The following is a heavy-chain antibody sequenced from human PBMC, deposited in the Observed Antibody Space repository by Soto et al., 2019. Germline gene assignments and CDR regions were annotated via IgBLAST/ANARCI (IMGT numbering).Heavy chain of an antibody. CDR1: GGTFSSYA. CDR2: IIPIFGTA. D-gene: IGHD6-13*01. J-gene: IGHJ5*02. V-gene: IGHV1-69*01. Sequence: QVQLVQSGAEVKKPGSSVKVSCKASGGTFSSYAMSWVRQAPGQGLEWMGGIIPIFGTANYAQKFQGRVTITADESTSTAYMELSSLRSEDTAVYYCARALSGGQQLVVGWFDPWGQGTLVTVSS. CDR3: ARALSGGQQLVVGWFDP.